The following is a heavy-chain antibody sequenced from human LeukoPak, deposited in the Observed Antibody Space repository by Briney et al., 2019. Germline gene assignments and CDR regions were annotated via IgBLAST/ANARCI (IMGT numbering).Heavy chain of an antibody. V-gene: IGHV3-30*18. J-gene: IGHJ4*02. D-gene: IGHD3-10*01. CDR3: AKDYYDSGSSPLDY. Sequence: GGSLRVSCAASGFTFSSYGIHWVRQAPGKGLEWVAVVSYDGSKKYYADSVKGRFTISRDNSKNTLYLQMNSLRAEDTTVYYCAKDYYDSGSSPLDYWGQGTLVTVSS. CDR1: GFTFSSYG. CDR2: VSYDGSKK.